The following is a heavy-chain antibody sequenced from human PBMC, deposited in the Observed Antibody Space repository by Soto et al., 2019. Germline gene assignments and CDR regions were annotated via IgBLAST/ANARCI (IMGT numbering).Heavy chain of an antibody. Sequence: PKGSLRLSCAASGFTFSSCWMHWVRQAPGKGQVWVSRINSDGSSTSYADSVKGRFTISRDNAKNTLYLQMNSLRAEDTAVYYCARALPKVVAATTYYYYGMDVWGQGTTVTVSS. CDR3: ARALPKVVAATTYYYYGMDV. V-gene: IGHV3-74*01. D-gene: IGHD2-15*01. J-gene: IGHJ6*02. CDR1: GFTFSSCW. CDR2: INSDGSST.